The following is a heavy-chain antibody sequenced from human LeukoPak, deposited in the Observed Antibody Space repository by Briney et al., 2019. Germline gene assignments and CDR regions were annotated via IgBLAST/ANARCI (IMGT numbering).Heavy chain of an antibody. J-gene: IGHJ4*02. Sequence: GGSLRRSGAASGFTFSSYSMNWVRQAPGKGLEWVSSISSSSSYIYYADSVKGRFTISRDNDKNSLYLQMNSLRAEDKAVYYCARGPPRTYYNFWSGYLRCDYWGQGTLVTVSS. D-gene: IGHD3-3*01. V-gene: IGHV3-21*01. CDR3: ARGPPRTYYNFWSGYLRCDY. CDR1: GFTFSSYS. CDR2: ISSSSSYI.